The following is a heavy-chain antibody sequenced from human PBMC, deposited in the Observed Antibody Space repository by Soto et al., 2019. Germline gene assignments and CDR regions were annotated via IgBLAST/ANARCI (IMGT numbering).Heavy chain of an antibody. V-gene: IGHV4-59*01. CDR1: GGSISSYY. D-gene: IGHD2-15*01. CDR2: IYYSGST. CDR3: ARSALYCSGGSCYYSGLFDY. J-gene: IGHJ4*02. Sequence: SETLSLTCTVSGGSISSYYWSWIRQPPGKGLEWIGYIYYSGSTNYNPSLKSRVTISVDTSKNQFSLKLSSVTAADTAVYYCARSALYCSGGSCYYSGLFDYWGQGTLVTVSS.